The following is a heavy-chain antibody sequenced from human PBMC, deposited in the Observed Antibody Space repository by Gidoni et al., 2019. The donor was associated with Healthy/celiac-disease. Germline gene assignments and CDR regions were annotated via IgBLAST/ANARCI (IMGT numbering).Heavy chain of an antibody. CDR3: TTAPLWGAAAATGY. CDR1: GFPFSNAW. J-gene: IGHJ4*02. Sequence: VQLVASGGGLVKPGGPLRLSCAASGFPFSNAWMSGVRQAQGKGLEWVGSIKSKTDGGTTDYAAPVKGRFTISRDDSKNMLYLQMNSLKTEDTAVYYCTTAPLWGAAAATGYWGQGTLVTVSS. V-gene: IGHV3-15*01. CDR2: IKSKTDGGTT. D-gene: IGHD6-13*01.